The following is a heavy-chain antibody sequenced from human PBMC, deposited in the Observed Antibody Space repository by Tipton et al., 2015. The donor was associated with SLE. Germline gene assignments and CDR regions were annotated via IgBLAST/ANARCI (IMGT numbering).Heavy chain of an antibody. V-gene: IGHV4-61*05. Sequence: TLSLTCTVSGNSISSNAYYWGWIRQPTGKGLEWIGFMFYNGNTYRNPSLKSRVTISVDTSKNQFSLKLNSVTAADTAVYYCARVDGATGRDSWGQGTLVTVSS. J-gene: IGHJ4*02. D-gene: IGHD5-12*01. CDR1: GNSISSNAYY. CDR2: MFYNGNT. CDR3: ARVDGATGRDS.